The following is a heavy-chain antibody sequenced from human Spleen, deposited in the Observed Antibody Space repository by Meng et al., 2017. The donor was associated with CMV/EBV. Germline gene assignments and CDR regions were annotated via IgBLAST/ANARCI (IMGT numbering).Heavy chain of an antibody. V-gene: IGHV4-39*07. Sequence: SETLSLTCAVSGGSMSSGNYYWGWIRQPPGKGLEWIGSIDYSGTTCYNPSLKSRVTISVDTSKNQFSLKLSSVTAADTAVYYCARGVVVVPAASGFDYYYYYGMDVWGQGTTVTVSS. J-gene: IGHJ6*02. D-gene: IGHD2-2*01. CDR1: GGSMSSGNYY. CDR3: ARGVVVVPAASGFDYYYYYGMDV. CDR2: IDYSGTT.